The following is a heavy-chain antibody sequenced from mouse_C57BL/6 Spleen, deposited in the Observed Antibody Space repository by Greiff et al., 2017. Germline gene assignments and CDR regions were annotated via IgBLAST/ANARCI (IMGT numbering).Heavy chain of an antibody. Sequence: DVMLVESGGGLVKPGGSLKLSCAASGFTFSSYAMSWVRQTPEKRLEWVATISDGGSYTYYPDNVKGRFTISRDNAKNNLYLQMSHLKSEDTAMYYCARESIYDGYFYWGQGTLVTVSA. CDR3: ARESIYDGYFY. CDR1: GFTFSSYA. V-gene: IGHV5-4*01. D-gene: IGHD2-3*01. J-gene: IGHJ3*01. CDR2: ISDGGSYT.